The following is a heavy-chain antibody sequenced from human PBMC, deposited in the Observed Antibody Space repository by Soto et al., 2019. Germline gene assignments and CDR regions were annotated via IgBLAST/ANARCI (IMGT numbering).Heavy chain of an antibody. CDR3: ARSTAGYFDY. V-gene: IGHV2-70*04. J-gene: IGHJ4*02. D-gene: IGHD5-18*01. CDR2: IDWDDDK. CDR1: GFSLSTSGMR. Sequence: SGPTLVNPTHTLTLTCTFSGFSLSTSGMRVSWIRQPPGKALEWLARIDWDDDKFYSTSLKTRLTISKDTSKNQVVLTMTNMDPVETATYYCARSTAGYFDYWGKGTLVTVSS.